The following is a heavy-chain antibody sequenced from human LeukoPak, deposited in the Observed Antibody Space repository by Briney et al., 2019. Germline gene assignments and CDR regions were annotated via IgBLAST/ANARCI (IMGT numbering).Heavy chain of an antibody. CDR2: ISSSGSTI. D-gene: IGHD5-18*01. V-gene: IGHV3-48*03. CDR1: GFTFSSYE. Sequence: PGGSLRLSCAASGFTFSSYEMNWVRQAPGKGLEWVSYISSSGSTIYYADSVKGRFTISRDNAKNSLYLQMNSLRAEDTAVYYCARPALRGYSYGYLDYWGQGTLVTVSS. J-gene: IGHJ4*02. CDR3: ARPALRGYSYGYLDY.